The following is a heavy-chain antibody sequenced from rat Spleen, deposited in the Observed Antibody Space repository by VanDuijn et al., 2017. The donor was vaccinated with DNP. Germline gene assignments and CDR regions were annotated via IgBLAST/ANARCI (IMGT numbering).Heavy chain of an antibody. D-gene: IGHD1-12*02. J-gene: IGHJ2*01. CDR2: IRYDGGST. V-gene: IGHV5-20*01. Sequence: EVQLVESGGGLVQPGRSLKLSCAASGFTFSDSYMAWVRQAPTKGLEWVAYIRYDGGSTYYGDSVKGRFTFSRAHVQCTLYLKMTSRRSEDKASTVAVVWVVIIRHDGGSTTYGDYVEDRLTISRANVKSTLYLQMNSLRSEDMATYYCVRWYNSGYYFDYWGQGVMVTVSS. CDR3: VVWVVIIRHDGGSTTYGDYVEDRLTISRANVKSTLYLQMNSLRSEDMATYYCVRWYNSGYYFDY. CDR1: GFTFSDSY.